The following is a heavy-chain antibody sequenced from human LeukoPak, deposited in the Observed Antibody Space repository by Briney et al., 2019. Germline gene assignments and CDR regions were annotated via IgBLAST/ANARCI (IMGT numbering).Heavy chain of an antibody. D-gene: IGHD3-16*02. Sequence: PGGSLRLSCAASGFTFSDYAMHWVRQAPGKGLEWVAVISYDGSNKYYADSVKGRFTISRDNSTSTLYLQMNSLRAEDTAVYYCARSRYPRDFSLFFDYWGQGTLVTVFS. CDR1: GFTFSDYA. V-gene: IGHV3-30-3*01. CDR3: ARSRYPRDFSLFFDY. CDR2: ISYDGSNK. J-gene: IGHJ4*02.